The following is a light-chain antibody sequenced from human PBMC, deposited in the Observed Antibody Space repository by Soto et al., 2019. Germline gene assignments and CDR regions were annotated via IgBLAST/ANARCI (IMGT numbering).Light chain of an antibody. CDR3: CSYAGSFTFVI. CDR1: SSDVGGYNY. V-gene: IGLV2-11*01. CDR2: DVS. J-gene: IGLJ2*01. Sequence: QSALTQPRSVSGSPGQSVTISCTGTSSDVGGYNYVSWYQQHPGKAPKLIIYDVSKRPSGVPDRFSGSKSGNTASLTISGLQGEDEADYHCCSYAGSFTFVIFGGGSKLTVL.